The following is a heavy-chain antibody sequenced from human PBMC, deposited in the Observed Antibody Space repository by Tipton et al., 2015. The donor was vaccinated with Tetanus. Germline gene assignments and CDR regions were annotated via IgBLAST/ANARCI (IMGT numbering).Heavy chain of an antibody. D-gene: IGHD4-17*01. CDR2: ISWNSGSI. V-gene: IGHV3-9*01. CDR3: AKRAYGGAFDI. CDR1: SSGGYY. Sequence: SSGGYYWSWIRQHPGKGLEWVSGISWNSGSIGYADSVKGRFTISRDNAKNSLYLQMNSLRAEDTALYYCAKRAYGGAFDIWGQGTMVTVSS. J-gene: IGHJ3*02.